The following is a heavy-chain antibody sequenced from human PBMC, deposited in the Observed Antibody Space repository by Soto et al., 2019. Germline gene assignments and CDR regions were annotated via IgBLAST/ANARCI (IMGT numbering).Heavy chain of an antibody. CDR1: GFTFDDYA. V-gene: IGHV3-9*01. CDR3: AKDIVEGYSGYDYAFDI. J-gene: IGHJ3*02. Sequence: GGSLRLSCAASGFTFDDYAMHWVRQAPGKGLEWVSGISWNSGSIGYADSVKGRFTISRDNAKNSLYLQMNSLRAEDTALYYCAKDIVEGYSGYDYAFDIWGQGTMVTVSS. CDR2: ISWNSGSI. D-gene: IGHD5-12*01.